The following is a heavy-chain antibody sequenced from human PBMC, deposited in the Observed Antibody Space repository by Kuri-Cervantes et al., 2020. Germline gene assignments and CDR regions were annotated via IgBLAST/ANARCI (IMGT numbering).Heavy chain of an antibody. J-gene: IGHJ6*02. CDR1: GGSISSSSYY. CDR3: ARGIYSSSWREVTIYGMDV. Sequence: GSLRLSCTVSGGSISSSSYYWGWIRQPPGKGLEWIGSIYYSGSTYYNPSLKSRVTISVDTSKNQFSLKLSSVTAADTAVYYCARGIYSSSWREVTIYGMDVWGQGTTVTVSS. V-gene: IGHV4-39*01. D-gene: IGHD6-13*01. CDR2: IYYSGST.